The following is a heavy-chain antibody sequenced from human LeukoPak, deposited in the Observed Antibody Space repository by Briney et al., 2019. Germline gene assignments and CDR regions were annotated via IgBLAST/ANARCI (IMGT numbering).Heavy chain of an antibody. CDR3: ARDELNDFWSGYWVYYYYYGMDV. Sequence: ASVKVSCKASGYTFTSYGISWVRQAPGQGLEWMGWISAYNGNTNYAQKLQGRVTMTTDTSTSTAYMELRSLRSDDTAVYYCARDELNDFWSGYWVYYYYYGMDVWGQGTTVTVSS. D-gene: IGHD3-3*01. V-gene: IGHV1-18*01. CDR1: GYTFTSYG. CDR2: ISAYNGNT. J-gene: IGHJ6*02.